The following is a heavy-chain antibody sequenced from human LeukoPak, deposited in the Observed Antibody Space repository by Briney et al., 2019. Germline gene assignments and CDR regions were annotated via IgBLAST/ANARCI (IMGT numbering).Heavy chain of an antibody. D-gene: IGHD6-6*01. Sequence: PGGSLRLSCAASGFTFSSYAMGWVRQGPGKGLEWVSGISGSGGSTYYADSVKGRFTISRDNFKNTLYLQMNSLRAEDTAVYYCAKEDSSSSPPLDYWAQGTLVSVSS. CDR2: ISGSGGST. V-gene: IGHV3-23*01. J-gene: IGHJ4*02. CDR1: GFTFSSYA. CDR3: AKEDSSSSPPLDY.